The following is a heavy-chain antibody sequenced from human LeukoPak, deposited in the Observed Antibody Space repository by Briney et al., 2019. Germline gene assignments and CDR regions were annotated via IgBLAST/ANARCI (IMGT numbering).Heavy chain of an antibody. Sequence: LSETLSLTCTVSGGSISSGSYYWSWIRQPAGKGLEWIGRIYTSGSTNYNPSLKSRVTISVDTSKNQFSLKLSSVTAADTAVYYCARAKRGSGYYQTPFDYWGQGTLVTVSS. CDR1: GGSISSGSYY. J-gene: IGHJ4*02. CDR2: IYTSGST. D-gene: IGHD3-22*01. V-gene: IGHV4-61*02. CDR3: ARAKRGSGYYQTPFDY.